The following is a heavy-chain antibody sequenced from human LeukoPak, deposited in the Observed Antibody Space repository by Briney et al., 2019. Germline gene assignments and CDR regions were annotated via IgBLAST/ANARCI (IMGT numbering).Heavy chain of an antibody. CDR2: IKQDGSEK. D-gene: IGHD3-10*01. CDR1: GFTFSSYW. Sequence: GGSLRLSCAASGFTFSSYWMSWVRQAPGKGLEWVANIKQDGSEKYYVDSVKGRFTISRDNAKNSLYLQMNSLRAEDTAVYYRARDRASRPFDIRGQGTMVTVSS. J-gene: IGHJ3*02. V-gene: IGHV3-7*03. CDR3: ARDRASRPFDI.